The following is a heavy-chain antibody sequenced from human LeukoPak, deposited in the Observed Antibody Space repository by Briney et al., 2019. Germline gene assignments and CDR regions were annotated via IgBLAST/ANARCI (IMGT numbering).Heavy chain of an antibody. CDR3: ARDYGDRCFDY. D-gene: IGHD4-17*01. J-gene: IGHJ4*02. CDR1: GFTFNNYG. Sequence: GGSLRLSCAASGFTFNNYGMNWVRQAPGKGLEWVSSIRSSSTYIYYADSVKGRFTISRDNAKNSLYLQMNSLKAEDTAVYYCARDYGDRCFDYWGQGTLVTVSS. V-gene: IGHV3-21*01. CDR2: IRSSSTYI.